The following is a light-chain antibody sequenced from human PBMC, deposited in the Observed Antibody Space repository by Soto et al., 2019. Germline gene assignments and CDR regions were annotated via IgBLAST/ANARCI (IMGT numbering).Light chain of an antibody. J-gene: IGLJ2*01. Sequence: QSVLIQPPSASGTPGQRVTISCSGSSSNIGSNYVYWYQQLPGTAPKLLIYRNNQRPSGVPDRFSGSKSGTSASLAISGLRSADEADYYCAAWDDSLSGVIFGGGTKLTVL. V-gene: IGLV1-47*01. CDR3: AAWDDSLSGVI. CDR2: RNN. CDR1: SSNIGSNY.